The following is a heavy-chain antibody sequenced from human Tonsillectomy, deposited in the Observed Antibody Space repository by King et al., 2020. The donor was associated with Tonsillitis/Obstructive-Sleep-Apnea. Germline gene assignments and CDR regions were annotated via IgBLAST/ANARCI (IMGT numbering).Heavy chain of an antibody. CDR1: GFTFSCYS. J-gene: IGHJ4*02. Sequence: VQLVESGGGLVQPGGSLRLSCAASGFTFSCYSMNWVRHAPGKGLEWFSYLSIRTNSYADSVKGRFTISRDNAKNSLYLQMDSLRDEDTALYYCARDHDWSFDYWGQGTLVTVSS. D-gene: IGHD3-9*01. CDR3: ARDHDWSFDY. CDR2: LSIRTN. V-gene: IGHV3-48*02.